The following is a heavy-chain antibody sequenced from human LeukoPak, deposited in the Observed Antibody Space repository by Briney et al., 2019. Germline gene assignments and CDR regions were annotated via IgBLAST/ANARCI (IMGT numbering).Heavy chain of an antibody. CDR3: ARNYLRGNDAFDF. J-gene: IGHJ3*01. CDR2: IYYSGST. CDR1: GGSLSSSSYY. Sequence: PSETLSLTCTVSGGSLSSSSYYWGWIRQPPGKGLEWIGSIYYSGSTYYKPSLKSRVTITVDTPKNQFSLKLSSVTAADMAVYYCARNYLRGNDAFDFWGQGTMVTVSS. D-gene: IGHD1-7*01. V-gene: IGHV4-39*01.